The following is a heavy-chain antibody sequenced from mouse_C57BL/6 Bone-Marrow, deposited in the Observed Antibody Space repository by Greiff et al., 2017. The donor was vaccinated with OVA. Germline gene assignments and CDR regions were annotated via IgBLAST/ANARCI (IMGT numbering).Heavy chain of an antibody. J-gene: IGHJ2*01. CDR2: IYPGDGDT. CDR3: GATVVAYYFDY. V-gene: IGHV1-82*01. Sequence: VQLQQSGPELVKPGASVKISCKASGYAFSSSWMNWVKQRPGKGLEWIGRIYPGDGDTNYNGKFKGKATLTADKSSSTAYMQLSSLTSEDSAVYFCGATVVAYYFDYWGQGTTLTVSS. CDR1: GYAFSSSW. D-gene: IGHD1-1*01.